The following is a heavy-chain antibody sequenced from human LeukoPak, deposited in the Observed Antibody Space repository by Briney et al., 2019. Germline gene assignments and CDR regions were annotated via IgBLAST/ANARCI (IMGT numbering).Heavy chain of an antibody. CDR2: INSDGSST. CDR1: GFTFSSYW. J-gene: IGHJ4*02. V-gene: IGHV3-74*01. Sequence: GGSLRLSCAASGFTFSSYWMHWVRQAPGKGLVWVSRINSDGSSTSYADSVKGRFTISRDNAKNTLYLQMNSLRAEDTAVYYCAREGSFYAPWDYWGQGTLVTVSS. CDR3: AREGSFYAPWDY. D-gene: IGHD5/OR15-5a*01.